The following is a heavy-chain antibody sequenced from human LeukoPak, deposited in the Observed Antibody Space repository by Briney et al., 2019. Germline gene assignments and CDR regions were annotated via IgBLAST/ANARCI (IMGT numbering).Heavy chain of an antibody. CDR2: IYYSGST. V-gene: IGHV4-39*01. D-gene: IGHD3-16*01. CDR3: ASPGGGPTKY. Sequence: SETLSLTCTVSGSSISSGGYYWGWIRQPPGKGLEWIGSIYYSGSTYYNPSLKSRVTISVDTSKSQFTLKLSSVTAADTAVYYCASPGGGPTKYWGQGTLVTVSS. J-gene: IGHJ4*02. CDR1: GSSISSGGYY.